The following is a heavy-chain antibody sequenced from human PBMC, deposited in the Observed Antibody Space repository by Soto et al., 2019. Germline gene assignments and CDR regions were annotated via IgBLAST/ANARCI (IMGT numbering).Heavy chain of an antibody. J-gene: IGHJ4*02. V-gene: IGHV3-23*01. D-gene: IGHD3-10*01. CDR2: ISGSGGST. Sequence: EVQLLESGGGLVQPGGSLRLSCAASGFTFSSYAMSWVRQAPGKGLEWVSAISGSGGSTYYADSVKGRFTISRDNSKNTLHLQMNSLRAEDTAVYYCAKAMVRGVFGNDYWGQGTLVTVSS. CDR3: AKAMVRGVFGNDY. CDR1: GFTFSSYA.